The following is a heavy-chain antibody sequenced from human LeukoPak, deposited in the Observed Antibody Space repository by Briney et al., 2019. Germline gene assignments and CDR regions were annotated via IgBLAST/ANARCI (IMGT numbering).Heavy chain of an antibody. CDR1: GFTFSSYG. D-gene: IGHD6-19*01. Sequence: PGGSLRLSCAASGFTFSSYGMHWVRQAPGKGLEWVALIWYDGSKQYYADSVKGRFTISRDNSKNTLHLQMNSLRAEDTAAFYCARLIGWSRFDPWGQGALVTVSS. V-gene: IGHV3-33*01. CDR3: ARLIGWSRFDP. CDR2: IWYDGSKQ. J-gene: IGHJ5*02.